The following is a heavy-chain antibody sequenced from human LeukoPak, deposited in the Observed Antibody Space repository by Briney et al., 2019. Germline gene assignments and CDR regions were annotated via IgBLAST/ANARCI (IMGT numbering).Heavy chain of an antibody. V-gene: IGHV3-21*01. J-gene: IGHJ4*02. CDR3: ARGSPYYDSSGYSDY. CDR1: GFTFSSYS. D-gene: IGHD3-22*01. Sequence: GGSLRLSCAASGFTFSSYSMNWVRQAPGKGLEWVSSISSSSSYIYYADSVKGRFTISRDNAKNSLYLQMNSLRAEDTAVYYCARGSPYYDSSGYSDYWGQGTLVTVSS. CDR2: ISSSSSYI.